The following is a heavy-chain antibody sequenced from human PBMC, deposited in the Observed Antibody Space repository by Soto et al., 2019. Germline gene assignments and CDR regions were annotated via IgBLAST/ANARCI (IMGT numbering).Heavy chain of an antibody. D-gene: IGHD6-19*01. J-gene: IGHJ4*02. CDR1: GFSFSSCA. CDR2: VSHDGSNK. CDR3: ARVSIAVAGIAYYFDY. V-gene: IGHV3-30-3*01. Sequence: GGSLRLSCAASGFSFSSCAMHWVRQAPGKGLEWVAVVSHDGSNKYYADSVKGRVTISRDNSINTVYLQMNSLRAEDTAVYYCARVSIAVAGIAYYFDYWGKGTLVTVSS.